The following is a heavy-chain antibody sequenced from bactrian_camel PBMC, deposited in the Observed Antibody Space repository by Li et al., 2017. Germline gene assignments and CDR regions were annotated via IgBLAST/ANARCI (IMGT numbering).Heavy chain of an antibody. CDR1: GDAYGRNC. V-gene: IGHV3S55*01. CDR2: ISVGGRT. Sequence: HVQLVESGGGSVQAGGSLRLSCAASGDAYGRNCIGWFRVRPGKEREGVAAISVGGRTYYADSVKGRFTISRDSAKNTVYLQMNSLKPEDTAVYYCVGDSDAGGLVETDWSPIFGYWGQGTQVTVS. D-gene: IGHD7*01. CDR3: VGDSDAGGLVETDWSPIFGY. J-gene: IGHJ6*01.